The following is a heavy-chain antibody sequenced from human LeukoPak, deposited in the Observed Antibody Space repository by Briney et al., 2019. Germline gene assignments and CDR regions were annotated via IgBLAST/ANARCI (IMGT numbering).Heavy chain of an antibody. J-gene: IGHJ4*02. CDR1: GGTFSSYA. CDR2: IIPIFGTA. V-gene: IGHV1-69*01. D-gene: IGHD2-2*01. CDR3: ARVYCSSTSCRYYFDY. Sequence: VASVKVSCKASGGTFSSYAISWVRQAPGQGLEWMGGIIPIFGTANYAQKFQGRVTITADESTSTAYMELSSLRSEDTAVYFCARVYCSSTSCRYYFDYWGQGTLVTVSS.